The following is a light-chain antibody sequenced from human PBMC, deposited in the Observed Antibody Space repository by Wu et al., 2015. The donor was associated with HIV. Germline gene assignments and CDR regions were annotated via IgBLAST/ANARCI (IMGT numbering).Light chain of an antibody. V-gene: IGKV1-39*01. Sequence: DIQMTQSPSSLSASVGDRVTITCRASQSISSYLNWYQQKPGKAPKLLIYAASSLQSGVPSRFSGSGSGTDFTLTISSLQPEDVATYYCRKYNTAPWTFGQGTKVEMK. CDR3: RKYNTAPWT. J-gene: IGKJ1*01. CDR2: AAS. CDR1: QSISSY.